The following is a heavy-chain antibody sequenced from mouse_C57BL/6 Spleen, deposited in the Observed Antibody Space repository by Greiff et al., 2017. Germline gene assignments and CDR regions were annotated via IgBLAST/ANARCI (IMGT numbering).Heavy chain of an antibody. CDR2: INYDGSST. CDR3: AREGGGTLYFDD. V-gene: IGHV5-16*01. Sequence: EVQLVESEGGLVQPGSSMKLSCTASGFTFSDYYMAWVRQVPEKGLEWVANINYDGSSTYYLDSLKSRFIISRDNAKNILYLQMSSLKSEDTATYYCAREGGGTLYFDDWGQGTTLTVSS. CDR1: GFTFSDYY. D-gene: IGHD4-1*01. J-gene: IGHJ2*01.